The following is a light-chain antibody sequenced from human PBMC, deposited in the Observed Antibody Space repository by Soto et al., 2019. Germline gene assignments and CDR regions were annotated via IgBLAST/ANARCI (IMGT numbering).Light chain of an antibody. CDR3: QQYNNWHLT. V-gene: IGKV3-15*01. J-gene: IGKJ4*01. CDR2: GAS. CDR1: QSVSSN. Sequence: EIVMTQSPATLSVSPGERATLSCRASQSVSSNLAWYQQKPGQAPRLLIYGASTRATGIPARFSGSGSGTDFTLTISSLQSADFAVYYCQQYNNWHLTFGGGTKVEIK.